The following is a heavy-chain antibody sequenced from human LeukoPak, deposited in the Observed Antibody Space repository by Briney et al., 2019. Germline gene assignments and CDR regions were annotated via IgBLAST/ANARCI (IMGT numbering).Heavy chain of an antibody. V-gene: IGHV3-7*01. Sequence: GGSLRLSCAASGFSFSGYWMTWVRQAPGKGLEWVANVKSDGSEKYYVDSVKGRFTISRDNAKNSLYLQMNSLRAEDTAVYYCARDKVSYGSASYYGYWGQGTLVAVSS. D-gene: IGHD3-10*01. J-gene: IGHJ4*02. CDR1: GFSFSGYW. CDR3: ARDKVSYGSASYYGY. CDR2: VKSDGSEK.